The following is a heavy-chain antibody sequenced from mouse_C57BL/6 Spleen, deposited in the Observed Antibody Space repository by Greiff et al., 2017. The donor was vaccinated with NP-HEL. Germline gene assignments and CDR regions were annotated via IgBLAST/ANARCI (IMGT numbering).Heavy chain of an antibody. CDR2: INPNNGGT. D-gene: IGHD4-1*01. CDR1: GYTFTDYY. V-gene: IGHV1-26*01. CDR3: ARETGTGGY. J-gene: IGHJ2*01. Sequence: VQLQQSGPELVKPGASVKISCKASGYTFTDYYMNWVKQSHGKSLEWIGDINPNNGGTSYNQKFKGKATLTVDKSSSTAYMELRSLTSEDSAVYYCARETGTGGYWGQGTTLTVAS.